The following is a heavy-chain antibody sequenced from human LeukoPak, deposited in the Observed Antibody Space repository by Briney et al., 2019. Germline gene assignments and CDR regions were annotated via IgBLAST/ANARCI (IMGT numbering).Heavy chain of an antibody. J-gene: IGHJ3*02. V-gene: IGHV1-69*13. CDR2: IIPIFGTA. CDR3: ARAPYYYGSGNGDAFDI. CDR1: GGTFSSYA. Sequence: VKVSCKASGGTFSSYAISWVRQAPGQGLEWMGGIIPIFGTAIYAQKFQGRVTITADESTSTAYMELSSLRSEDTAVYYCARAPYYYGSGNGDAFDIWGQGTMVTVSS. D-gene: IGHD3-10*01.